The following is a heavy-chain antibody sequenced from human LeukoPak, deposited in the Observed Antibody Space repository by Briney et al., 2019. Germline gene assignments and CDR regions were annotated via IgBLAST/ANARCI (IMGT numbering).Heavy chain of an antibody. Sequence: ASVRDSSKASGYTFTDYYMHWVRPAPGQGLDWVGRINPTSGAANYAQKFQGRVTMTRDTSNNTSYMELSRLRSDDTAVYYCAREFRTNTWSFDAFDLWGQGTVVTVSS. V-gene: IGHV1-2*06. CDR3: AREFRTNTWSFDAFDL. J-gene: IGHJ3*01. D-gene: IGHD1/OR15-1a*01. CDR1: GYTFTDYY. CDR2: INPTSGAA.